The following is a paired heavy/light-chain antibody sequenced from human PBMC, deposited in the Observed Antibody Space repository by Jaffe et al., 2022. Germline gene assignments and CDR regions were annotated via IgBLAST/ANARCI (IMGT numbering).Light chain of an antibody. CDR1: QSVLYSANNKNF. CDR2: WAS. Sequence: DIVMTQSPDSLAVSLGERATINCKSSQSVLYSANNKNFLAWYQQKAGQAPKLLIYWASTRESGVPDRFSGSGSGTDFTLTISSLQAEDVAVYYCQHYYTPPFTFGPGTKVDVK. V-gene: IGKV4-1*01. CDR3: QHYYTPPFT. J-gene: IGKJ3*01.
Heavy chain of an antibody. D-gene: IGHD3-10*01. Sequence: EVQLVETGGGLIQPGGSLRLSCAASGFTVSSNYMNWVRQAPGKGLEWVSVIYSGGTTFYADSVKGRFTISRDNSKNTLYLQMNGLRAEDTAMYYCARDGREGRAFDIWGQGTMVTVSS. CDR1: GFTVSSNY. J-gene: IGHJ3*02. CDR2: IYSGGTT. V-gene: IGHV3-53*02. CDR3: ARDGREGRAFDI.